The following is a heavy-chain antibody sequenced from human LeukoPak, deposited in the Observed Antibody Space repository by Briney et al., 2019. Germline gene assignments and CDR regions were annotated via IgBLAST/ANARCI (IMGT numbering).Heavy chain of an antibody. CDR2: IYYSGST. CDR1: GGSISSYY. CDR3: ARQLYSSGWYGFDY. D-gene: IGHD6-19*01. Sequence: SETLSLICTVSGGSISSYYWSWIRQPPGKGLEWIGYIYYSGSTNYNPSLKSRVTISVDTSKNRFSLKLSSVTAADTAVYYCARQLYSSGWYGFDYWGQGTLVTVSS. J-gene: IGHJ4*02. V-gene: IGHV4-59*01.